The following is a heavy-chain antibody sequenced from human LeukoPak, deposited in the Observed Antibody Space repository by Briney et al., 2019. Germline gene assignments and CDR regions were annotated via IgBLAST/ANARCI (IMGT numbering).Heavy chain of an antibody. J-gene: IGHJ6*03. CDR3: ARGRQDVTMIVVVMTAVSYYLDV. Sequence: KPSETLSLTCAVYGGSFSGYYWTWIRQTPEKGLEWIGEMNPSGSTSYNPSLKSRVTISVDTSKNQFSLKLCSVTAADTAVYYCARGRQDVTMIVVVMTAVSYYLDVWGKGTTVTVS. CDR1: GGSFSGYY. CDR2: MNPSGST. V-gene: IGHV4-34*01. D-gene: IGHD3-22*01.